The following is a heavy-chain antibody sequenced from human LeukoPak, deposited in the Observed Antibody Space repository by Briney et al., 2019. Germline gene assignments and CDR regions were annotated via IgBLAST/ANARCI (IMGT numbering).Heavy chain of an antibody. D-gene: IGHD2-2*01. V-gene: IGHV3-23*01. J-gene: IGHJ4*02. CDR2: ISGSGGST. CDR1: GFTFSSYA. Sequence: GGSLRLSCAASGFTFSSYAMSWVRQAPGKGLEWASAISGSGGSTYYADSVKGRFTISRDNSKNTLYLQMNSLRAEDTAVYYCAKSVVVVPAARGDFDYWGQGTLVTVSS. CDR3: AKSVVVVPAARGDFDY.